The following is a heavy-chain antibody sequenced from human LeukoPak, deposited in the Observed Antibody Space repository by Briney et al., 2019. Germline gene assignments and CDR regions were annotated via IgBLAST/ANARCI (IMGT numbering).Heavy chain of an antibody. J-gene: IGHJ3*02. D-gene: IGHD4-23*01. CDR2: ITATSLHI. CDR3: ARVRSVGGNPHAFNI. V-gene: IGHV3-21*01. CDR1: GVTFSGYS. Sequence: GGSLRLSCAASGVTFSGYSMNWVRQAPGKGLEWASAITATSLHIYYADPVKGRFTISRDNAKNSLYLQMNSLRVEDTALYYCARVRSVGGNPHAFNIWGQGTMVTVSS.